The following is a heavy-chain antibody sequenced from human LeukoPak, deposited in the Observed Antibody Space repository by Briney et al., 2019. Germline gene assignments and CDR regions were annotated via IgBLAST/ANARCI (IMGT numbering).Heavy chain of an antibody. J-gene: IGHJ4*02. D-gene: IGHD6-13*01. Sequence: GGSLRLSCAASGFTFSSYSMNWVRQAPGKGLEWVSSISSSSSYIYYADSVKGRFTISRDNAKNTLYLQMNGLRAEDTAVYYCARESNGYSSSWYDYWGQGTLVTVSS. CDR1: GFTFSSYS. CDR2: ISSSSSYI. V-gene: IGHV3-21*01. CDR3: ARESNGYSSSWYDY.